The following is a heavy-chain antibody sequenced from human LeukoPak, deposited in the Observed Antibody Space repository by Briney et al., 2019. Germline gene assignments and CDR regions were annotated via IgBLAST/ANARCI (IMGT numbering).Heavy chain of an antibody. D-gene: IGHD6-13*01. Sequence: GGSLRLSCAASGFTFSSYAMSWVRQAPGKGLEWVSAISGSGGSTYYADSVKGRFTISRDNSKNTLYLQMNSLRAEDTAVYYCAKDIAAAGPRNLALFDYWGQGTLVTVSS. V-gene: IGHV3-23*01. CDR1: GFTFSSYA. CDR2: ISGSGGST. CDR3: AKDIAAAGPRNLALFDY. J-gene: IGHJ4*02.